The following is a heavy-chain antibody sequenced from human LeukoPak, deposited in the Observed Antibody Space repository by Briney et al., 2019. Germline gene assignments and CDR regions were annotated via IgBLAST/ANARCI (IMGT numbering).Heavy chain of an antibody. CDR1: GFTFTNYA. V-gene: IGHV3-23*01. D-gene: IGHD3-22*01. J-gene: IGHJ4*02. Sequence: GGSLRLSCVASGFTFTNYAMTWVRQAPGKGLEWVSAISGSSGKTYYADSVKGRFTISRDNSKNTLYLQMNSLRADDTAVYYCAKSRARREGSSGSIDYWGQGTLVTVSS. CDR3: AKSRARREGSSGSIDY. CDR2: ISGSSGKT.